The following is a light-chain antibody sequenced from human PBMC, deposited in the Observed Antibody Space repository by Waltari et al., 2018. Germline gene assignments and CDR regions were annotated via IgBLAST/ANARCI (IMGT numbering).Light chain of an antibody. CDR1: QSLLQSNGYNY. Sequence: DIVVTKSPLSLPVTPGEPASISCRSSQSLLQSNGYNYLDWYLQKPGQSPQLLIYLGSNRASGVPDRFSGSGSGTDFTLKISRVEAEDVGVYYCMQSLRALWTFGQGTKVEIK. J-gene: IGKJ1*01. V-gene: IGKV2-28*01. CDR2: LGS. CDR3: MQSLRALWT.